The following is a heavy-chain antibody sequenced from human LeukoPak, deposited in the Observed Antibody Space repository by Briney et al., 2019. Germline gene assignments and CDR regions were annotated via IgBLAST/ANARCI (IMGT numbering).Heavy chain of an antibody. Sequence: SETLSLTCTVSGGSISSYYWSWIRQPPGKGLEWIGYIYYSGSTNYNPSLKSRVTISVDTSKNQFSLKLSSVTAADTAVYYCARFTYYYGSGSNDAFDIWGPGTMVTVSS. V-gene: IGHV4-59*01. CDR3: ARFTYYYGSGSNDAFDI. J-gene: IGHJ3*02. CDR2: IYYSGST. D-gene: IGHD3-10*01. CDR1: GGSISSYY.